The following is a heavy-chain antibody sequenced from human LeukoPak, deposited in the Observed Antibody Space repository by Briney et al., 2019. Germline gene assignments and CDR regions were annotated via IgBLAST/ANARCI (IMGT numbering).Heavy chain of an antibody. CDR3: AREGYDFRYYMDV. J-gene: IGHJ6*03. CDR1: GFTVSSNY. V-gene: IGHV3-53*01. Sequence: GGSLRLPCAASGFTVSSNYVSWVRQAPGKGLEWVSIIYSGGSTFYADSVKGRFTISRDNSKNTLYLQMNSLRAEDTAVYYCAREGYDFRYYMDVWGKGTTVTVSS. CDR2: IYSGGST. D-gene: IGHD3-3*01.